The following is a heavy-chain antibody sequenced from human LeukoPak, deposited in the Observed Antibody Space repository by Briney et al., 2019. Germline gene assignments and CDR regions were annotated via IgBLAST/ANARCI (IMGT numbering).Heavy chain of an antibody. CDR1: GFTFSASW. D-gene: IGHD4-17*01. Sequence: GGSLRLSCAASGFTFSASWMTWVRQAPGRGLEWVANVDPDANTKNYLDSVKGRFTISRDNARNSLYLQMSSLRVEDTAIYYCARDPAYGALDYWGQGTLVTVSS. V-gene: IGHV3-7*01. CDR3: ARDPAYGALDY. CDR2: VDPDANTK. J-gene: IGHJ4*02.